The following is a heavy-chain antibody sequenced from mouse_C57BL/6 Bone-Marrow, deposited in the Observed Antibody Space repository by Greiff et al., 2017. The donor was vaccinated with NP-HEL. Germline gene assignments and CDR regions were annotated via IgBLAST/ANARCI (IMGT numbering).Heavy chain of an antibody. Sequence: EVQGVESGGGLVKPGGSLKLSCAASGFTFRSYTMSWVRQTPEKRLEWVATISGGGGNTYYPDSVKGRFTISRDNAKNTLYLQMSSLRSEDTALYYCARIYYYGSSPFAYWGQGTLVTVSA. D-gene: IGHD1-1*01. CDR2: ISGGGGNT. CDR3: ARIYYYGSSPFAY. J-gene: IGHJ3*01. V-gene: IGHV5-9*01. CDR1: GFTFRSYT.